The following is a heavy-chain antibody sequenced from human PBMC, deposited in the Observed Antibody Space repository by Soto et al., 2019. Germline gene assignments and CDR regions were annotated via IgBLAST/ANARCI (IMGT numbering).Heavy chain of an antibody. CDR2: ISAYNGNP. J-gene: IGHJ4*02. V-gene: IGHV1-18*01. CDR3: AREAPPADY. CDR1: GYTFTSYA. Sequence: QVQLVQSGAEVKKPGASVKVSCKASGYTFTSYAISWVRQAPGQGLEWMGWISAYNGNPNYAQKRQGRVTMATDTTTSTADMGLRSLRSDDTAVYYCAREAPPADYWGQGTLVTVSS.